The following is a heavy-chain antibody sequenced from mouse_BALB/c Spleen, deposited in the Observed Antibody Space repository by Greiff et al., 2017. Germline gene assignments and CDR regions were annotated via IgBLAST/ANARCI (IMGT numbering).Heavy chain of an antibody. Sequence: EVQVVESGGGLVKPGGSLKLSCAASGFTFSSYAMSWVRQTPEKRLEWVASISSGGSTYYPDSVKGRFTISRDNARNILYLQMSSLRSEDTAMYYCARRDYDDAMDYWGQGTSVTVSS. D-gene: IGHD2-4*01. CDR1: GFTFSSYA. V-gene: IGHV5-6-5*01. CDR2: ISSGGST. CDR3: ARRDYDDAMDY. J-gene: IGHJ4*01.